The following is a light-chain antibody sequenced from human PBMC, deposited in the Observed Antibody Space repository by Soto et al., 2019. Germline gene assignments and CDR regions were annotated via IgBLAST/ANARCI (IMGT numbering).Light chain of an antibody. CDR3: QLYNSYPWT. Sequence: GDRVTITCRASQSISSWLAWYQQKPGKAPKLLIYDASSLESGVPSRFSGSGSGTEFTLTISSLQPDDFATYYCQLYNSYPWTFGQGTKVEIK. V-gene: IGKV1-5*01. CDR2: DAS. CDR1: QSISSW. J-gene: IGKJ1*01.